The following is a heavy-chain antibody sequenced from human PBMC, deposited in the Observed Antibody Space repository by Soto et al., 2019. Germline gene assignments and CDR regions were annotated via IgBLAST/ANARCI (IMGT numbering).Heavy chain of an antibody. J-gene: IGHJ3*02. D-gene: IGHD5-12*01. CDR1: GFTFSSYA. CDR3: ARPRVATIGADAFDI. Sequence: GGSLRLSCAASGFTFSSYAMSWVLQAPWKGLEWVSAISGSGGSTYYADSVKGRFTISRDNSKNTLYLQMNSLRAEDTAVYYCARPRVATIGADAFDIWGQGTMVTVS. V-gene: IGHV3-23*01. CDR2: ISGSGGST.